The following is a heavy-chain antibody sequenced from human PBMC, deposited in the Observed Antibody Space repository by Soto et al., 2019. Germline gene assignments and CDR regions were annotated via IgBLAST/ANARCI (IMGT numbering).Heavy chain of an antibody. CDR2: ISSSSSYI. CDR1: GFTFSSYS. J-gene: IGHJ4*02. Sequence: LRLSCAASGFTFSSYSMNWVRQAPGKGLEWVSSISSSSSYIYYADSVKGRFTISRDNAKNSLYLQMNSLRAEDTAVYYCASPFVSSGYWGQGALVTVSS. V-gene: IGHV3-21*01. D-gene: IGHD5-18*01. CDR3: ASPFVSSGY.